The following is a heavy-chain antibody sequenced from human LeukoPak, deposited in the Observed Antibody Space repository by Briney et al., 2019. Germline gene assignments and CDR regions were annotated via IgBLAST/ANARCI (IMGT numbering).Heavy chain of an antibody. J-gene: IGHJ4*02. Sequence: ASVKVSCKASGYIFTSHDFTWVRQATGQGLEWMGYMDPNNGDTGYAQKFQGRVTMTEDTSTDTAYMELSSLRSEDTAVYYCATLANERYSSGWYKGDWGQGTLVTVSS. V-gene: IGHV1-8*01. CDR1: GYIFTSHD. D-gene: IGHD6-19*01. CDR2: MDPNNGDT. CDR3: ATLANERYSSGWYKGD.